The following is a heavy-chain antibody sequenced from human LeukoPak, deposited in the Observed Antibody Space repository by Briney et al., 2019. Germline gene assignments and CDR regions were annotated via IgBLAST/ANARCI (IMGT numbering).Heavy chain of an antibody. V-gene: IGHV3-7*01. CDR3: ARHVGISF. D-gene: IGHD7-27*01. CDR1: GFTFSGAW. J-gene: IGHJ4*02. CDR2: IREDGTEK. Sequence: GGSLRLSCTASGFTFSGAWMTWVRQAPGKGLEWVANIREDGTEKNYVDSVKGRFTISRDNAKNSLFLQMSNLRDDDTAIYYCARHVGISFWGQGTLVIVSS.